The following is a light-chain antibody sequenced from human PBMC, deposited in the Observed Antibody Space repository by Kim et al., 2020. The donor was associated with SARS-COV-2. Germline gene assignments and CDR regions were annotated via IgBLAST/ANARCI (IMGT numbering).Light chain of an antibody. Sequence: APGKQARIPCGGNNIGSKSVHWYQQKPGQAPVLVIYYDRDRPSGIPERFSGSNSGNTATLTISRVEAGDEADYYCQVWDSSSDHRLFGGGTMLTVL. V-gene: IGLV3-21*04. CDR1: NIGSKS. CDR2: YDR. CDR3: QVWDSSSDHRL. J-gene: IGLJ3*02.